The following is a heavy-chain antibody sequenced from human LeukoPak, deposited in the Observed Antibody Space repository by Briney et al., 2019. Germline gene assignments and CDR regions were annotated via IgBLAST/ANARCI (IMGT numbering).Heavy chain of an antibody. Sequence: SETLSLTCTVSGDSISRYYWSWIRPPAGKGLEWIGRIDYGGIITYNPSLKSRVTMSIDTSNNQFSLRLRFVTAADTAVYYCARDSGTTGEVKFDPWGQGTLVTVSS. V-gene: IGHV4-4*07. D-gene: IGHD3-10*01. CDR3: ARDSGTTGEVKFDP. J-gene: IGHJ5*02. CDR2: IDYGGII. CDR1: GDSISRYY.